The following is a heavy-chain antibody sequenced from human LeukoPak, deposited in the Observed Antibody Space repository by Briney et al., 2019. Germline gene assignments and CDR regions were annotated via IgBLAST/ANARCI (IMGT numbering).Heavy chain of an antibody. D-gene: IGHD5-12*01. CDR3: AGAVATGKNYYYYMDV. Sequence: PSETLSLTCTVSGGSISSYYWSWIRQPPGKGLEWIGYIYYSGSTNYNPSIKSRVTISVDTSKNQFSLKLSSVTAADTAVYCCAGAVATGKNYYYYMDVWGKGTTVTVSS. V-gene: IGHV4-59*01. CDR2: IYYSGST. CDR1: GGSISSYY. J-gene: IGHJ6*03.